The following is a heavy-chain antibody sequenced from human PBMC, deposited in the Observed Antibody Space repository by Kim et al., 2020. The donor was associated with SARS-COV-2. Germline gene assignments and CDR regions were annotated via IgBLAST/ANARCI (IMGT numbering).Heavy chain of an antibody. CDR2: IIHDGSQK. Sequence: GGSLRLSCAASGFTFNGYGMHWVRQAPGKGLEWVAVIIHDGSQKFYTDSVKGRFTISRDNSKNTLHLKMNSLRAEDTAVYYCGKGDDWVGPCHSGGQGTRVTVSS. CDR1: GFTFNGYG. CDR3: GKGDDWVGPCHS. D-gene: IGHD2-21*01. J-gene: IGHJ4*02. V-gene: IGHV3-30*18.